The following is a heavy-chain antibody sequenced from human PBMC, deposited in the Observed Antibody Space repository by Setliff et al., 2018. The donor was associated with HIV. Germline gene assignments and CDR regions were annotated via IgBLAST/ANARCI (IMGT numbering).Heavy chain of an antibody. V-gene: IGHV1-2*02. Sequence: ASVKVSCKASGYTFTGYYMHWVRQAPGQGLEWMGWINPNSGATGYAQEFQGRVTMTRDTSISTAYMELSSLRSEDTAVYYCARVISGRGRELPDFDYWGQGTQVTVSS. D-gene: IGHD3-10*01. CDR3: ARVISGRGRELPDFDY. CDR1: GYTFTGYY. J-gene: IGHJ4*02. CDR2: INPNSGAT.